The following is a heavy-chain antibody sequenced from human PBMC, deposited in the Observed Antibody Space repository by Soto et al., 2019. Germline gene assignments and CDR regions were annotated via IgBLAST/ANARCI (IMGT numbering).Heavy chain of an antibody. D-gene: IGHD2-2*01. CDR2: ISGSGGST. CDR1: GFTFSSYA. Sequence: GESLKISCAASGFTFSSYAMSWVRQAPGKGLEWVSAISGSGGSTYYADSVKGRFTISRDNSKNTLYLQMNSLRAEDTAVYYCAKLGYCSSTSCYGGYRGDYWGQGTLVTVSS. CDR3: AKLGYCSSTSCYGGYRGDY. V-gene: IGHV3-23*01. J-gene: IGHJ4*02.